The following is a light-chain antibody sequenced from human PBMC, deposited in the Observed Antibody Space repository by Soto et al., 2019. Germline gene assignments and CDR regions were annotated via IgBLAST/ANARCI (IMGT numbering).Light chain of an antibody. CDR2: AAS. V-gene: IGKV1-39*01. CDR3: QQYYSYPRT. Sequence: DIQITQSPSSLSSSVLERFTITCRASQSISSYLNWYQQKPGKAPKLLIYAASTLQSGVPSRFGGSGSGTDFTLTISCLQSEDFATYYCQQYYSYPRTFGRGTKVDI. CDR1: QSISSY. J-gene: IGKJ1*01.